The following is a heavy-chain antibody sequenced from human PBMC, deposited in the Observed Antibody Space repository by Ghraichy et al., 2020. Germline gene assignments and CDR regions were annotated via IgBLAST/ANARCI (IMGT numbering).Heavy chain of an antibody. D-gene: IGHD2/OR15-2a*01. J-gene: IGHJ6*02. V-gene: IGHV4-34*01. CDR2: INHSGST. Sequence: SETLSLTCAVYGGSFSGYYWSWIRQPPGKGLEWIGEINHSGSTNYNPSLKSRVTISVDTSKNQFSLKLSSVTAADTAVYYCARADRISRDNYYYYGMDVWGQGTTVTVSS. CDR3: ARADRISRDNYYYYGMDV. CDR1: GGSFSGYY.